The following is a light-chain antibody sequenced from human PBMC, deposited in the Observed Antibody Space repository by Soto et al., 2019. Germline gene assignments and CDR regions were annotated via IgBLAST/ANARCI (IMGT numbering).Light chain of an antibody. CDR1: QSVLSSSNNKNY. Sequence: DIVMTQSPDSLAVSLGERATINCKSSQSVLSSSNNKNYLAWYQQKPGQPPKLLIYWASTRESGVPDRFSGSESGTDFTLTISSLQAEDVAVYYCQQYFITPITFGQGTRLEIK. CDR3: QQYFITPIT. V-gene: IGKV4-1*01. CDR2: WAS. J-gene: IGKJ5*01.